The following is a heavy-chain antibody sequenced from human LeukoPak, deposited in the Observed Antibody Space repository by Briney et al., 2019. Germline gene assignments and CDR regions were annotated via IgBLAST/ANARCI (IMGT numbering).Heavy chain of an antibody. CDR2: IIPILGIA. CDR3: ARAREMATIKFDY. V-gene: IGHV1-69*02. J-gene: IGHJ4*02. Sequence: ASVKVSCKASGGTFSSYTISWVRQAPGQGLEWMGRIIPILGIANYAQKFQGRVTITADKSTSTAYMELSSLRSEDTAVYYCARAREMATIKFDYWGQGTLATVSS. CDR1: GGTFSSYT. D-gene: IGHD5-24*01.